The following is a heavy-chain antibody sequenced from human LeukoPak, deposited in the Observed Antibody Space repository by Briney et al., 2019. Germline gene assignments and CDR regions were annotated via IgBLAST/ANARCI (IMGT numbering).Heavy chain of an antibody. CDR1: GFTFNTQD. D-gene: IGHD6-19*01. CDR3: GKGRVSE. J-gene: IGHJ4*02. Sequence: PGGSLRLSCAASGFTFNTQDMRWVRQAPGKGLEWVSSINIGGDTSYADSVRGRFTISRDNSKNTLDLQMNSLRVEDTAVYYCGKGRVSEWGQGTLVTVSS. V-gene: IGHV3-23*01. CDR2: INIGGDT.